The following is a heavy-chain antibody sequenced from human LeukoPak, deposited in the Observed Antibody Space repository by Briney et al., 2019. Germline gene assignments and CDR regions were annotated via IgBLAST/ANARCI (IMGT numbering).Heavy chain of an antibody. V-gene: IGHV4-59*01. Sequence: SETLSLTCTVSGGSISSYYWSWIRQPPGKGLEWIGYIYYSGSTNYNPSLKSRVTISVDMSKNQFSLKLSSVTAADTAVYYCAGGNYRNWFDPWGQGTLVTVSS. J-gene: IGHJ5*02. CDR1: GGSISSYY. CDR2: IYYSGST. D-gene: IGHD3-16*02. CDR3: AGGNYRNWFDP.